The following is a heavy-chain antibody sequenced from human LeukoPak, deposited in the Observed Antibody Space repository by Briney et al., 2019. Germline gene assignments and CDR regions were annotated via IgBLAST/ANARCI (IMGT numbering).Heavy chain of an antibody. D-gene: IGHD6-13*01. Sequence: PGGSLRLSCAASGFIFSSYAMSWVRQAPGKGLEWVSTIRGSGDSTYYADSGKGRFTVSRDNSKNTLYLQMNSLRAEDTAVYYCARVDRYSSSPSSFDNWGQGTLVTVSS. J-gene: IGHJ4*02. CDR2: IRGSGDST. CDR1: GFIFSSYA. CDR3: ARVDRYSSSPSSFDN. V-gene: IGHV3-23*01.